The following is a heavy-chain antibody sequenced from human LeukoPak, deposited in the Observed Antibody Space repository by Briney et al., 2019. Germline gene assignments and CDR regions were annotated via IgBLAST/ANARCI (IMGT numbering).Heavy chain of an antibody. CDR1: GGSISSYY. J-gene: IGHJ4*02. CDR3: ARAPRGLGYFDY. V-gene: IGHV4-59*01. Sequence: SETLSLTCTVSGGSISSYYWSWIRQPPGKGLEWIGYIYYSGSTNYNPSLKSRVTISVDTSKNQFSLKLSSVTAAVTAVYYCARAPRGLGYFDYWGQGTLVTVSS. CDR2: IYYSGST. D-gene: IGHD7-27*01.